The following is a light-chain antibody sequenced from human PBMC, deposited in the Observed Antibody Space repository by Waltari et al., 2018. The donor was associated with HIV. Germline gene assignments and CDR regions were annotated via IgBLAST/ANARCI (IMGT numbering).Light chain of an antibody. CDR2: ENN. CDR3: AACDDSLSGWV. Sequence: QSVLTQPPSASGTPGQRVTISCSGSSSNLGSNYVSWYQQLPGTAPKLLIYENNQRPSGVPDRFSGSKSGTSASLAISGLRSEDEADYYCAACDDSLSGWVFGGGTKLTVL. V-gene: IGLV1-47*01. J-gene: IGLJ3*02. CDR1: SSNLGSNY.